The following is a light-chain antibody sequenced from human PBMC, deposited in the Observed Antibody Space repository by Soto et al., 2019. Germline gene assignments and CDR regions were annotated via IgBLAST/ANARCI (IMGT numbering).Light chain of an antibody. J-gene: IGKJ1*01. V-gene: IGKV3-20*01. CDR2: SAS. CDR3: QQYNNWPPIT. CDR1: QSVSIIH. Sequence: EIVLTQSPGTLSLSPGERATLSCRASQSVSIIHLAWYQQKPGQAPRLLIYSASSRATGIPDRFSGSGSGTDFTLTISRLEPEDFAVYYCQQYNNWPPITFGQGTKVDIK.